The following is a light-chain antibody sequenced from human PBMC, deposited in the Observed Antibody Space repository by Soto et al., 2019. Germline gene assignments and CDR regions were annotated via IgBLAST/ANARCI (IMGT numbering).Light chain of an antibody. J-gene: IGLJ1*01. CDR2: TNN. V-gene: IGLV1-44*01. Sequence: QFVLTQPPSASGTPGQTVTISCSGSSSNIGRNTVNWYQQLPGTAPKLLIYTNNQRPSGVPDRFSGSKSGTSASLAISGLQSEDEADYYCAAWDDSLNGSVFGTGTKVTVL. CDR1: SSNIGRNT. CDR3: AAWDDSLNGSV.